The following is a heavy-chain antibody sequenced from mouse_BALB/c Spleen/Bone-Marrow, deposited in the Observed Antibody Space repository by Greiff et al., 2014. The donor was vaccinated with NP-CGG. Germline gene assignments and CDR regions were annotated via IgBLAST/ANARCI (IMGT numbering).Heavy chain of an antibody. Sequence: VQLQQSGAELAKPGASVKMSCKASGYTFTSYWMHWVKQRPGQGLEWIGYINPSTGYTEYNQKFKDKATLTADKSSSTAYMQRSSLTFEASAVYYCERSATMIFAYWGQGTLVTVSA. V-gene: IGHV1-7*01. D-gene: IGHD2-4*01. J-gene: IGHJ3*01. CDR3: ERSATMIFAY. CDR1: GYTFTSYW. CDR2: INPSTGYT.